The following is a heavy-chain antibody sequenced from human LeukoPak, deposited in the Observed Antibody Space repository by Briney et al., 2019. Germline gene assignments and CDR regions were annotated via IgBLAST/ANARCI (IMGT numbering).Heavy chain of an antibody. V-gene: IGHV4-34*01. CDR3: ARAMRVVVTSDAFDI. CDR1: GGSFSGYY. D-gene: IGHD3-22*01. J-gene: IGHJ3*02. CDR2: INHSGST. Sequence: PSETLSLTCAVYGGSFSGYYWSWIRQPPGEGLEWIGEINHSGSTNYHPPLKSRVTISVDTSKKQFSLKLSSVTAADTAVYCCARAMRVVVTSDAFDIWGQGTMVTVSS.